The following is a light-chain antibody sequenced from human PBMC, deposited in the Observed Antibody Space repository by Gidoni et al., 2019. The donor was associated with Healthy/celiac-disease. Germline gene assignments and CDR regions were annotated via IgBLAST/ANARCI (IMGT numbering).Light chain of an antibody. CDR1: QRGSSY. Sequence: IALSQPPATLSLSPGERATLACRASQRGSSYLAWYQQKPGQAPRLLIYDASNRATGIPARFSGSGSGTDFTLTISSLEPEDFAVYYCQQRSNWPPYTFGQGTKLESK. J-gene: IGKJ2*01. CDR3: QQRSNWPPYT. V-gene: IGKV3-11*01. CDR2: DAS.